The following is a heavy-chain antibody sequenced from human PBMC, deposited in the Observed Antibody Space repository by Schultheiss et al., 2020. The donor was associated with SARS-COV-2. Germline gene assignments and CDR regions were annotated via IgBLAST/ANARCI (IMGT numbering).Heavy chain of an antibody. J-gene: IGHJ4*02. CDR3: ATGRRVYYYDSSGSFDY. D-gene: IGHD3-22*01. CDR2: IYHSGST. V-gene: IGHV4-38-2*01. Sequence: SQTLSLTCAVSGYSISSGYYWGWIRQPPGKGLEWIGSIYHSGSTYYNPSLKSRVTISVDTSKNQFSLKLSSVTAADTAVYYCATGRRVYYYDSSGSFDYWGQGTLVTVSS. CDR1: GYSISSGYY.